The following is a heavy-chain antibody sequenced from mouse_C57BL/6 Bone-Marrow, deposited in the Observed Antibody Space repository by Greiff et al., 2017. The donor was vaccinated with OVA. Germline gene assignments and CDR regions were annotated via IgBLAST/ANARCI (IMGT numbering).Heavy chain of an antibody. CDR2: IDPSDSET. D-gene: IGHD2-5*01. J-gene: IGHJ2*01. Sequence: QVQLQQPGAELVRPGSSVKLSCKASGYTFTSYWMHWVKQRPIQGLQWIGNIDPSDSETHYNQKFKDKATLTVDKSSSTAYMQLSSLTSEDSAVYYCARESNYYFDYWGQGTTLTVSS. CDR3: ARESNYYFDY. V-gene: IGHV1-52*01. CDR1: GYTFTSYW.